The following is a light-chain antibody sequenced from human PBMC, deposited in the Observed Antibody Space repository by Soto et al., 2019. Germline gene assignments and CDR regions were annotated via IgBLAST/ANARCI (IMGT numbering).Light chain of an antibody. Sequence: EIVMTQSPATLSVSPGERATLSCRASQSVSSNLAWYQQKPGQAPRLLIYGASTRATGIPARFSGSGSGTEFTLTISSLQSEDFAVYYCHQYNNWPPMHTFGQGTKVDIK. CDR1: QSVSSN. CDR2: GAS. J-gene: IGKJ2*01. V-gene: IGKV3-15*01. CDR3: HQYNNWPPMHT.